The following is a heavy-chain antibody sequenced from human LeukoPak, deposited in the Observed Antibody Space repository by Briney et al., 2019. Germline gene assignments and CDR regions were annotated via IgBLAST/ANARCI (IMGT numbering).Heavy chain of an antibody. J-gene: IGHJ4*02. D-gene: IGHD3-9*01. V-gene: IGHV4-59*08. CDR2: IYYSGST. Sequence: PSETLPPTCTVSGGSISSYYWSWIRQPPGKGLEWIGYIYYSGSTNYNPSLKSRVTISVDTSKNQFSLRLSSVTAADTAVYYCARGRYAFDYWGQGTLVTVSS. CDR3: ARGRYAFDY. CDR1: GGSISSYY.